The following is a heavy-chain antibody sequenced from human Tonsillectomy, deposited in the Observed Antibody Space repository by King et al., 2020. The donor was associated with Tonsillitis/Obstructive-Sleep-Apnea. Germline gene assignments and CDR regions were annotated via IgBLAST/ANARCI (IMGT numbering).Heavy chain of an antibody. CDR2: INPSGGST. Sequence: LVQSGAEVKKPGASVKVSCKASGYTFTSYFMHWVRQAPGQGLEWMGIINPSGGSTTYAQKFQGRVTTTRDKSKSTGYIELRSLRSEDTAVYYWARDHGMNYYYYYMDFWGKGTTVTVSS. CDR3: ARDHGMNYYYYYMDF. J-gene: IGHJ6*03. CDR1: GYTFTSYF. V-gene: IGHV1-46*01. D-gene: IGHD1-1*01.